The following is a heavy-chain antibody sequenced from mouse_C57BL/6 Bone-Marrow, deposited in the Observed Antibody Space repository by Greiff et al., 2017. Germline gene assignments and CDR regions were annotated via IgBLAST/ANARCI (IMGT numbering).Heavy chain of an antibody. Sequence: VKPGASVKLSCKASGYTFTSYWMHWVKQRPGRGLEWIGRIDPNSGGTKYNEKFKSKATLTVDKPSSTAYMQLSSLTSEDSAVYYCARTRATLYYGTTGLARDYWGQGTSVTVSS. J-gene: IGHJ4*01. CDR2: IDPNSGGT. D-gene: IGHD2-1*01. CDR3: ARTRATLYYGTTGLARDY. CDR1: GYTFTSYW. V-gene: IGHV1-72*01.